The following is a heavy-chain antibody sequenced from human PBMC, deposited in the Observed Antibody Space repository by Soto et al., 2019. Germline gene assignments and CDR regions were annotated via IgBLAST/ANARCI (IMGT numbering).Heavy chain of an antibody. Sequence: TFDDYAMHCVRQAPEKGQERVSGISWNSGSIGYADSVKGRFTISRVYAKNSLYLQMNSLRAEDTALYYCAKGFVGQYVPALFVYCGQATLGTVFS. CDR3: AKGFVGQYVPALFVY. J-gene: IGHJ4*02. D-gene: IGHD2-2*01. V-gene: IGHV3-9*01. CDR2: ISWNSGSI. CDR1: TFDDYA.